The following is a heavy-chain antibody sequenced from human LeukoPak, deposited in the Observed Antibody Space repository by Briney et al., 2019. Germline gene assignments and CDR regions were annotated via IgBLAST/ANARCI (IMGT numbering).Heavy chain of an antibody. V-gene: IGHV3-30*18. D-gene: IGHD2-8*02. CDR1: GVTLSPYG. J-gene: IGHJ4*02. CDR2: ISYEGGTQ. CDR3: AKAEYCTGARCYSAAFAY. Sequence: GMSLRLSCAASGVTLSPYGMHWVRRAPGKGLEWVAVISYEGGTQHYADSVKGRFIISRDNPRNTLYLQMNSLRAEDTAVYYCAKAEYCTGARCYSAAFAYWGQGTLVTVSS.